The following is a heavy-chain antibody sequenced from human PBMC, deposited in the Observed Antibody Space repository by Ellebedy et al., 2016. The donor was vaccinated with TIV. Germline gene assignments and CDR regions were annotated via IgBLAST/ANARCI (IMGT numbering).Heavy chain of an antibody. V-gene: IGHV3-9*01. Sequence: SLKISCAASGFTFAEHDMHRVPQAPGNGLEWVSGLPWTSGRLEYADSVKGRVTISRDNAKKSLYLQMSSLRPEDTALYYCVKSKGVPVMGAAGFEYWGQGTLVTVSS. CDR1: GFTFAEHD. D-gene: IGHD2-21*01. CDR3: VKSKGVPVMGAAGFEY. CDR2: LPWTSGRL. J-gene: IGHJ4*02.